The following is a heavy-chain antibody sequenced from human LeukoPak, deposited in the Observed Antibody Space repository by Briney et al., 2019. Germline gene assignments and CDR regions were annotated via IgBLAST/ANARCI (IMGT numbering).Heavy chain of an antibody. J-gene: IGHJ4*02. Sequence: LRLSCAASGFTFSDYYMSWIRQHPGKGLECIGYIHYSGSTHYNPSLQSRVTISVDTSKNQFSLELSSVTAADTAVYYCAGGFDRSKVGFWGQGTLVTVSS. D-gene: IGHD3-16*01. CDR1: GFTFSDYY. V-gene: IGHV4-31*02. CDR2: IHYSGST. CDR3: AGGFDRSKVGF.